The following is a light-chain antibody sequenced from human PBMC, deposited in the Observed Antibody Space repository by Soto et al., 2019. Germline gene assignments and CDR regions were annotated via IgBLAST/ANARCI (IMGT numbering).Light chain of an antibody. Sequence: QSALTQPASVSGSLGHSITISCTGTSSDIGGYKYVSWYQQHPGKAPKLIIFEVSNRPSGVSDRFSGSNSGNTASLTISGLQAEDEADYYCTSYSRYRVLVFGGGTKLTVL. V-gene: IGLV2-14*01. CDR1: SSDIGGYKY. J-gene: IGLJ3*02. CDR3: TSYSRYRVLV. CDR2: EVS.